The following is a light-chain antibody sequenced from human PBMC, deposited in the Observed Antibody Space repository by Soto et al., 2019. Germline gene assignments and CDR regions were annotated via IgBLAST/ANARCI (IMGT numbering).Light chain of an antibody. CDR2: EVN. V-gene: IGLV2-8*01. CDR3: SSYAGSSNV. J-gene: IGLJ1*01. Sequence: QSALTQPPSASGSPGQLVAISCTGTSSDVGGYNYVSWYQQHPGKAPKLMIYEVNKRPSGVPDRFSGSKSGNTASLTVSGLQDEDEADYYCSSYAGSSNVFGTGTKVTVL. CDR1: SSDVGGYNY.